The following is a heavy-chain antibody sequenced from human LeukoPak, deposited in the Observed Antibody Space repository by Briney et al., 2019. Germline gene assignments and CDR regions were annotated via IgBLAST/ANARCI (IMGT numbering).Heavy chain of an antibody. CDR1: GGSFSGYY. J-gene: IGHJ6*02. V-gene: IGHV4-34*01. CDR2: INHSGST. Sequence: SQTLSLTCPVYGGSFSGYYCSWIRQPPGKGLECNGEINHSGSTIYKPPLKSRVTISADTSKNQLSLKLSSVTAADTAVYYCARGRLGGVVQWDYYYYGMDVWGQGTTVTVS. CDR3: ARGRLGGVVQWDYYYYGMDV. D-gene: IGHD3-3*01.